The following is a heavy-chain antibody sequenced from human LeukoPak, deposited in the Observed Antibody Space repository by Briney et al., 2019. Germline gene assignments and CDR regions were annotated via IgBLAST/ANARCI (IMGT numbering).Heavy chain of an antibody. CDR2: ISAYNGNT. CDR3: ASTREAPTFGGVIVTMNAFDI. CDR1: GYTFTSYG. J-gene: IGHJ3*02. D-gene: IGHD3-16*02. Sequence: ASVKVSCKASGYTFTSYGISWVRQAPGQGLEWMGWISAYNGNTNYAQKLQGRVTMTTDTSTSTAYMELSSLRSEDTAVYYCASTREAPTFGGVIVTMNAFDIWGQGTMVTVSS. V-gene: IGHV1-18*01.